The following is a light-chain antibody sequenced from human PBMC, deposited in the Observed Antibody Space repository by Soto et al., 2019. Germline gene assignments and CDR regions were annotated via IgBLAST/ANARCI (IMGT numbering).Light chain of an antibody. Sequence: QSALTQPPSASGSPGQSVTISCTGTSSDVGAYNYVSWYQQHAGKAPKLVIYEVTKRPSGVPDRFSGSKSANTASLTVSGLQAQDEADYYCSSYAGSSTYVFGGGTKLTVL. CDR3: SSYAGSSTYV. CDR1: SSDVGAYNY. J-gene: IGLJ2*01. CDR2: EVT. V-gene: IGLV2-8*01.